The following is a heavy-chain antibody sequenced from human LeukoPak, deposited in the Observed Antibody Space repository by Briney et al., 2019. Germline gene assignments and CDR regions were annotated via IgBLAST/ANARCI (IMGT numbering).Heavy chain of an antibody. J-gene: IGHJ4*02. CDR3: ARGRGAVVPAVATRLYYFDY. Sequence: PSETLSLTCAVSGGSISSGGYSWSWIRQPPGKGLEWIGNIYHSGSTYYNPSLKSRVTISVDTSKNQFSLKLSSVTAADTAVYYCARGRGAVVPAVATRLYYFDYWGQGTLVTVSS. CDR1: GGSISSGGYS. D-gene: IGHD2-2*01. V-gene: IGHV4-30-2*01. CDR2: IYHSGST.